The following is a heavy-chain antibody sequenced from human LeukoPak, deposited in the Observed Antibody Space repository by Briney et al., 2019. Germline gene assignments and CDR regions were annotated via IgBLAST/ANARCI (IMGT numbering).Heavy chain of an antibody. Sequence: GGTLRLSCAASGFTFSSYGMSWVRQAPGKGLEGVSGISGSGGSTYYADSVKGRFTMSRDNSKNTVYLQMTSLRVDDTAVYFCARRDIVVVSASDYWGQGTLVTVSS. CDR1: GFTFSSYG. V-gene: IGHV3-23*01. CDR2: ISGSGGST. J-gene: IGHJ4*02. CDR3: ARRDIVVVSASDY. D-gene: IGHD2-21*01.